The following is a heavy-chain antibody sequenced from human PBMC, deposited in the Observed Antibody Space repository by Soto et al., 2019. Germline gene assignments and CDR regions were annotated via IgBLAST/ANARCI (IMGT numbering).Heavy chain of an antibody. D-gene: IGHD2-15*01. CDR1: GFTFSSFW. CDR3: AREAGYCSGGSCYFWFDP. CDR2: IKQDGSER. Sequence: EVQLVESGGGLVQPGGSLRLSWAASGFTFSSFWMNWVRQAPGKGLEWVANIKQDGSERNYVDSVTGRFTISRDDAKNALYLQMNSLRAEDTAVYYCAREAGYCSGGSCYFWFDPWGQGTLVTVSS. J-gene: IGHJ5*02. V-gene: IGHV3-7*05.